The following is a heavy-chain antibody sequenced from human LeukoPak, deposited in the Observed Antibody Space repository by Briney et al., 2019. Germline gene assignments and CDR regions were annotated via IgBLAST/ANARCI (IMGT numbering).Heavy chain of an antibody. J-gene: IGHJ4*02. CDR1: GGSISSPTYF. Sequence: SETLSLTCTVSGGSISSPTYFWGWIRQPPGKGLEWIGEINHSGSTNYNPSLKSRVTMSVDTSKNQFSLKLSSVTAADTAVYYCARGSLFWSGYYPNYWGQGTLVTVSS. CDR2: INHSGST. CDR3: ARGSLFWSGYYPNY. D-gene: IGHD3-3*01. V-gene: IGHV4-39*07.